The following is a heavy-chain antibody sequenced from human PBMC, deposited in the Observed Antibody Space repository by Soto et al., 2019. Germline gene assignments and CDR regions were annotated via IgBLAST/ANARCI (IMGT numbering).Heavy chain of an antibody. J-gene: IGHJ5*02. CDR3: ARDRPRNYDSSGYYYWFDP. CDR2: INAGNGNT. Sequence: QVQLVQSGAEVKKPGASVKVSCKASGYTFTSYAMHWVRQAPGQRLEWMGWINAGNGNTKYSQKFQGRVTITRDTSESTAYMELSSLRSEDTAVYYCARDRPRNYDSSGYYYWFDPWGQGTLVTVSS. V-gene: IGHV1-3*01. CDR1: GYTFTSYA. D-gene: IGHD3-22*01.